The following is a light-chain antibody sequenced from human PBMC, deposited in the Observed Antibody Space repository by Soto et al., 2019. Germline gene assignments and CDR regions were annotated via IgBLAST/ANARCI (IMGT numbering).Light chain of an antibody. Sequence: DIQMTQSLSTLSASVGDRVIVTCRASQSISSWLAWYQQRPGKAPKLLIYKASILESGVPSRFSGSGSGTEFTLTISSLQPEDFATYYCQQYDSYSWTFDQGTKVEIK. V-gene: IGKV1-5*03. J-gene: IGKJ1*01. CDR3: QQYDSYSWT. CDR2: KAS. CDR1: QSISSW.